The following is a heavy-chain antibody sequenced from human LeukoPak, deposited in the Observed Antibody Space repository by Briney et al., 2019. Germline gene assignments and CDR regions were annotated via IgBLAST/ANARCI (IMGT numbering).Heavy chain of an antibody. Sequence: SQTLSLTCTVSGGSISSGDYYWGWIRQPPGKGREWIGYIYYSGSTYYNSSLKSRVTISVDTSKNQFALKLSSVTAADTAVYYCAKTTGDHDAFDIWGQGTMVTVSS. J-gene: IGHJ3*02. CDR1: GGSISSGDYY. CDR2: IYYSGST. CDR3: AKTTGDHDAFDI. D-gene: IGHD4-17*01. V-gene: IGHV4-30-4*01.